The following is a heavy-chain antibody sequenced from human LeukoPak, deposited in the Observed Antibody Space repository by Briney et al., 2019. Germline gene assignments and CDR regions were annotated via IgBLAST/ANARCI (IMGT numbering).Heavy chain of an antibody. D-gene: IGHD1-26*01. J-gene: IGHJ5*02. CDR1: GFTFSSYN. Sequence: PGGSLRLSCAASGFTFSSYNVNWVRQAPGKGLEWVSSISGDTSYADSVKGRFTISRDNAKNSLYLQMNSLRAEDTAVYYCARSREVWWFDTWGQGTLVTVSS. V-gene: IGHV3-21*01. CDR2: ISGDTSY. CDR3: ARSREVWWFDT.